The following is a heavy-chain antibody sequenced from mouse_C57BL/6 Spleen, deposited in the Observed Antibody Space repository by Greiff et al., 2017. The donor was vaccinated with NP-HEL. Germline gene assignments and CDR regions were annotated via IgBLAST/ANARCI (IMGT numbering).Heavy chain of an antibody. CDR2: IYPGSGST. CDR3: ARRGYYGSFPRYFDV. Sequence: VQLQQPGAELVKPGASVKMSCKASGYTFTSYWITWVKQRPGQGLEWIGDIYPGSGSTNYNEKFKSKATLTVDTSSSTAYMQLSSLTSEDSAVYNCARRGYYGSFPRYFDVWGTGTTVTVSS. J-gene: IGHJ1*03. CDR1: GYTFTSYW. V-gene: IGHV1-55*01. D-gene: IGHD1-1*01.